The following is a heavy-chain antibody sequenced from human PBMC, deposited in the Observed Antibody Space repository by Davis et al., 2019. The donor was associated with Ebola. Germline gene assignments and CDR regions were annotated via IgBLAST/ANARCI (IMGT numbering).Heavy chain of an antibody. CDR2: ISYDGSNK. Sequence: GESLKISCAASGFTFSSYGMHWVRQAPGKGLEWVAVISYDGSNKYYADSVKGRFTISRDNSKNTLYLQLNSLGAEDTAVYYCAYLGTAMVDYWGQGTLVTVSS. CDR3: AYLGTAMVDY. CDR1: GFTFSSYG. V-gene: IGHV3-30*03. J-gene: IGHJ4*02. D-gene: IGHD5-18*01.